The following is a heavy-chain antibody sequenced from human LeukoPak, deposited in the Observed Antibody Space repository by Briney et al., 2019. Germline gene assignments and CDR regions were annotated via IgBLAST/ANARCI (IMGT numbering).Heavy chain of an antibody. Sequence: SETLSLTCTVSGGSISSYYWSWIRQPPGKGLEWIGYIYYSGGTNYNPSLKSRVTISVDTSKNQFSLKLSSVTAADTAVYYCARGRPRSGYYPFDYWGQGTLVTVSS. CDR3: ARGRPRSGYYPFDY. D-gene: IGHD3-3*01. J-gene: IGHJ4*02. CDR2: IYYSGGT. V-gene: IGHV4-59*01. CDR1: GGSISSYY.